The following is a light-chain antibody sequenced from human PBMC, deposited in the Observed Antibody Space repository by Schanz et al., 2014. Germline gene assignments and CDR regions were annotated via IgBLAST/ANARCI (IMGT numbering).Light chain of an antibody. CDR3: SSYTGSSTQV. Sequence: QSALTQPPSASGSPGQSVTISCTATSDVVEGYNFVSWYQQHPGRAPKLLIYEVRQRPSGVSDRFSGSKSGYTASLTVSGLQADDEADYYCSSYTGSSTQVFGGGTKLTVL. CDR1: SDVVEGYNF. J-gene: IGLJ3*02. V-gene: IGLV2-8*01. CDR2: EVR.